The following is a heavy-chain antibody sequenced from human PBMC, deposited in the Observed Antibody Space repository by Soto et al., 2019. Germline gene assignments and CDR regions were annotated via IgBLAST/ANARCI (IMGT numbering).Heavy chain of an antibody. Sequence: QVQLVQSGAEVKKPGASVKVSCRASGYSFTSYDVNWVRQATGQGLEWMGWMNPNSGNTAFAEKFHGTVTMDRDTPISTAYMELLGLTSGATALYSCARYLYTSYCSDGRGSYGAVDIGGQATVVTVPS. V-gene: IGHV1-8*01. J-gene: IGHJ3*02. CDR2: MNPNSGNT. D-gene: IGHD2-15*01. CDR1: GYSFTSYD. CDR3: ARYLYTSYCSDGRGSYGAVDI.